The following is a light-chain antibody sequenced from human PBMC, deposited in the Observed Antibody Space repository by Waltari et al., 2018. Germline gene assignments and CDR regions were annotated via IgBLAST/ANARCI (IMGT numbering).Light chain of an antibody. CDR1: KSVSSY. CDR2: DAS. CDR3: QQRT. J-gene: IGKJ2*01. V-gene: IGKV3-11*01. Sequence: EIVLTQSPATLSLSPGERATLSCRASKSVSSYLAWYQQKPGQAPRLLIYDASNSATGIPARFSGSGSGTDFTLTISSLEPEDFAVYYCQQRTFGQGTKLEIK.